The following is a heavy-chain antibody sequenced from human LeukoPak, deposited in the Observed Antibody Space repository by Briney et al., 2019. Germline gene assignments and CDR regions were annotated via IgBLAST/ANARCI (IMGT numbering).Heavy chain of an antibody. J-gene: IGHJ4*02. D-gene: IGHD3-10*01. CDR2: ISYDGSNK. CDR3: AKDVRALNNYGSGSSGFY. V-gene: IGHV3-30*18. CDR1: GFTFSSYG. Sequence: GGSLRLSCAASGFTFSSYGMHWVRQAPGKGLEWVAVISYDGSNKYYADPVKGRFTISRDNYKNTLYLQMNSLRVEDTAVYYCAKDVRALNNYGSGSSGFYWGQGTLVTVSS.